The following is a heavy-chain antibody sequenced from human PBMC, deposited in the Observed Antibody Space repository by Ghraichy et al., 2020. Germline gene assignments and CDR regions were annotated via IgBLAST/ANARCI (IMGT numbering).Heavy chain of an antibody. Sequence: GGSLRLSCAASGFTFSSYNVHWVRQAPGKGLEWVSSISSKGHYLYYADSVNGRFTIARDNAKNSLYRQINSLTAEDSAVYYCERERLYYYDGSGHYFFDSWGQRTLVSVSS. D-gene: IGHD3-22*01. CDR1: GFTFSSYN. CDR3: ERERLYYYDGSGHYFFDS. J-gene: IGHJ4*02. V-gene: IGHV3-21*01. CDR2: ISSKGHYL.